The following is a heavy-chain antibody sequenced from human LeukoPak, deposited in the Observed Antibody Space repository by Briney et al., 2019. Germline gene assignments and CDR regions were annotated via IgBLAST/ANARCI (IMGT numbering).Heavy chain of an antibody. J-gene: IGHJ3*02. Sequence: PGRSLRLSCAASGFTFSSYGMHWVRQAPGKGLEWVAVISYDGSNKYYADSVKGRFTISRDNSKNTLYLQMNSLRAEDTAVYYCAKVWCSGSDDAFDIWGQGTMVTVPS. D-gene: IGHD5-12*01. CDR1: GFTFSSYG. CDR3: AKVWCSGSDDAFDI. CDR2: ISYDGSNK. V-gene: IGHV3-30*18.